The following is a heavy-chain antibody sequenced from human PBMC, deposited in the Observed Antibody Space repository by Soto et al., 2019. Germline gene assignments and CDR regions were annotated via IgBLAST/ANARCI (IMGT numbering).Heavy chain of an antibody. CDR1: GGSISSGDYY. CDR3: ARDSPYGDYGSGSLDY. CDR2: IYYSGST. V-gene: IGHV4-30-4*01. D-gene: IGHD4-17*01. J-gene: IGHJ4*02. Sequence: SETLSLTCTVSGGSISSGDYYWSWIRQPPGKGLEWIGYIYYSGSTYYNPSLKSRVTISVDTSKNQFSLKLSSVTAADTAVYYCARDSPYGDYGSGSLDYWGQGTLVTVSS.